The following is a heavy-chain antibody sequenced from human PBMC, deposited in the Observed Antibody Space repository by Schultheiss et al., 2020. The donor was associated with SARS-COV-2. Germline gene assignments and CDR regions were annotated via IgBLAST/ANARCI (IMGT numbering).Heavy chain of an antibody. CDR1: GCRVSDYS. Sequence: GVSLRLSCAPFGCRVSDYSMAWVRQSPGKGLEWVSYISCGDSIYYAESVEGRFTSSRDKTKNSLILQIGNHKAEDTGVYYCARVGATAYYHYYMDFWGEGTTVTVSS. CDR2: ISCGDSI. CDR3: ARVGATAYYHYYMDF. J-gene: IGHJ6*03. V-gene: IGHV3-69-1*02. D-gene: IGHD1-26*01.